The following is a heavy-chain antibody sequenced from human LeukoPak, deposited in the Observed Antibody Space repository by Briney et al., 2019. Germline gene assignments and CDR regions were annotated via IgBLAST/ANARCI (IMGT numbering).Heavy chain of an antibody. D-gene: IGHD6-19*01. V-gene: IGHV3-23*01. CDR3: AKVTWSSSGSDY. Sequence: GGSLRFSFEALEFTFTAYELSGAPRPPGKGRKWVSGINKSGGGTYYADSVKGRFTMSRDNSKNTLFLQMNSLRAEDTAVYYCAKVTWSSSGSDYWGQGTLVTVSS. CDR1: EFTFTAYE. J-gene: IGHJ4*02. CDR2: INKSGGGT.